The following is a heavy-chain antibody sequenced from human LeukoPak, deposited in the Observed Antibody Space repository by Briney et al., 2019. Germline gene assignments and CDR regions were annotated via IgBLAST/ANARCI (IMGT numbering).Heavy chain of an antibody. J-gene: IGHJ4*02. Sequence: SQTLSLTCALSGDSVSSTNGVAWNWIRQSPSRGLEWLGRTYYRARWYNDYAESVKSRITVNPDTSKNQFSLQLNSVTPEDTAVYYCARGKNNAFDYWGQGTLVTVSS. CDR2: TYYRARWYN. CDR1: GDSVSSTNGVA. V-gene: IGHV6-1*01. D-gene: IGHD2/OR15-2a*01. CDR3: ARGKNNAFDY.